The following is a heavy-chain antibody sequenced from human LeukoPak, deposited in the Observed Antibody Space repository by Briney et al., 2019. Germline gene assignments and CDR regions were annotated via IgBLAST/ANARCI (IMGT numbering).Heavy chain of an antibody. CDR3: VRRNYVSGRIVP. J-gene: IGHJ5*02. Sequence: SETLSLTCTVSGGSISSSDYLWAWGRQPPGKGLEWIGDFYYNGVTSYNPSLKSRVTISVDTSKNQFSLNLTSVTAADTALYYCVRRNYVSGRIVPWGQGTLVTVSS. V-gene: IGHV4-39*01. CDR2: FYYNGVT. D-gene: IGHD3-16*01. CDR1: GGSISSSDYL.